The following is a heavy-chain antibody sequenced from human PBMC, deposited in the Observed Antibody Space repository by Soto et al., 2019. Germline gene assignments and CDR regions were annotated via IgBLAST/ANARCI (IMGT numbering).Heavy chain of an antibody. Sequence: SETLSLICTVSGGSISSSSYYWGWIRQPPGKGLEWIGSIYYSGSTYYNPSLKSRVTISVDTSKNQFSLKLSSVTAADTAVYYCASNGIAVAGTRGGAGMDVWGKGTTVTVSS. CDR3: ASNGIAVAGTRGGAGMDV. V-gene: IGHV4-39*01. CDR1: GGSISSSSYY. J-gene: IGHJ6*04. CDR2: IYYSGST. D-gene: IGHD6-19*01.